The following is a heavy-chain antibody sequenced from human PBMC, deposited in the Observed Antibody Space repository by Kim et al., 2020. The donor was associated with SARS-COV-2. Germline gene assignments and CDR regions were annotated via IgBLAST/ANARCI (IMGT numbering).Heavy chain of an antibody. J-gene: IGHJ4*02. CDR2: NGNT. CDR3: ARDPFDY. V-gene: IGHV1-18*01. Sequence: NGNTNQARKVQGRVTMTTDTSTSTAYMELRSLRSDDTAIYYCARDPFDYWGQGTLVTVSS.